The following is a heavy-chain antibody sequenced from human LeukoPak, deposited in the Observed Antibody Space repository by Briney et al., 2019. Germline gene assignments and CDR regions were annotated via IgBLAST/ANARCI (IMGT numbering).Heavy chain of an antibody. Sequence: PSETLSLTCTVSGYSISSGYYWGWIRQPPGKGLEWIGNIYHSGTTYYNMSLKSRVIISVDTSKNQFSLKLSSVTAADTAVYYCARTKGANPLDYWGQGTLVTVSS. D-gene: IGHD2-8*01. V-gene: IGHV4-38-2*02. J-gene: IGHJ4*02. CDR3: ARTKGANPLDY. CDR1: GYSISSGYY. CDR2: IYHSGTT.